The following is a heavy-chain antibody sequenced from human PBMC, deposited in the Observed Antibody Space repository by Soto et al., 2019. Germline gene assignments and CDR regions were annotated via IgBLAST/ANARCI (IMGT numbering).Heavy chain of an antibody. Sequence: QVQLQEWGPGLVKSSETLSLTCRVSGGSIRNYFWSWIRQPPGKGLEWIGYIFNSGSTIYSPSLKSRVTLTLDTSKNQFSLRLGSVTVADTAIYYCARGPETYYMDVWGKGTTVTVSS. V-gene: IGHV4-59*01. J-gene: IGHJ6*03. CDR2: IFNSGST. CDR1: GGSIRNYF. CDR3: ARGPETYYMDV.